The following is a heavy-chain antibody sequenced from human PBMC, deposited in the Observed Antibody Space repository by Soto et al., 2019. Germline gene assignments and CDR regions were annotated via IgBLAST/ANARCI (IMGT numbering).Heavy chain of an antibody. CDR3: ASMIGDPVLSFDS. V-gene: IGHV4-59*01. D-gene: IGHD3-10*02. Sequence: QVQLQESGPGLVKPSETLSLTCTVSGGSISSYYWSWIRQPPGKGLEWIGFIFYSGSTSYNPSLKSRVTISRDTSEYQFSLTLNSVTAADTAVYYCASMIGDPVLSFDSWGQGTLVAVSS. CDR1: GGSISSYY. J-gene: IGHJ5*01. CDR2: IFYSGST.